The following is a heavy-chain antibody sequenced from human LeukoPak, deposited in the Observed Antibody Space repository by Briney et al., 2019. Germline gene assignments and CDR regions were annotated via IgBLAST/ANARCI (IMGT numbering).Heavy chain of an antibody. CDR2: IIPIFGTA. CDR1: GGTFSSYA. V-gene: IGHV1-69*13. Sequence: ASVKVSCKASGGTFSSYAISWVRQAPGQGLEWMGGIIPIFGTANYAQKFKGRVTITADESTSTAYMELSSLRSEDTAVYYCARDHRDAFDIWGQGTMVTVSS. CDR3: ARDHRDAFDI. J-gene: IGHJ3*02.